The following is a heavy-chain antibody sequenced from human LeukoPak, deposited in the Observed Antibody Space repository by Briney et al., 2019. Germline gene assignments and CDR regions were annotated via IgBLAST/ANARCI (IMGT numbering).Heavy chain of an antibody. CDR3: ARGEHSVDS. Sequence: SETLSLTCTVSGGAIRSHYWNWIRQPAGKGLEWIGRIYSSGYTNDNPFLKSRITMSVDMSENQFSLRLNSVTAADTAVYYCARGEHSVDSWGQGMLVTVSS. CDR1: GGAIRSHY. V-gene: IGHV4-4*07. D-gene: IGHD1/OR15-1a*01. J-gene: IGHJ4*02. CDR2: IYSSGYT.